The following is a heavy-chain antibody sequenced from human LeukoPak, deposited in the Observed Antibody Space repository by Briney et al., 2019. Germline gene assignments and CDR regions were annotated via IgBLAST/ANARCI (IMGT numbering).Heavy chain of an antibody. J-gene: IGHJ3*02. D-gene: IGHD6-13*01. CDR2: ISAYNGNT. CDR3: ARDGDSSWDAFDI. Sequence: GASVKVSCKASGYTFTSYGISGVRQAPGRGREGMGWISAYNGNTNYAQKLQRRVTMTTDTSTSTAYIELRSLRSDDTAVYYCARDGDSSWDAFDIWGQGTMVTVSS. V-gene: IGHV1-18*01. CDR1: GYTFTSYG.